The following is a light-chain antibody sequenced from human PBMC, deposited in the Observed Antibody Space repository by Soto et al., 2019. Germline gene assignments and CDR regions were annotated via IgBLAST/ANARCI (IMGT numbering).Light chain of an antibody. CDR2: EGS. CDR1: SSDVGSYNL. V-gene: IGLV2-23*01. Sequence: QSALTQPASVSGSPGQSITISCTGTSSDVGSYNLVSWYQHHPGKAPKLIIYEGSMRPSGVSNRFSGSKSGNTASLTISGLLAEDEADYYCCSYASSNSFVFGGGTKVTVL. CDR3: CSYASSNSFV. J-gene: IGLJ2*01.